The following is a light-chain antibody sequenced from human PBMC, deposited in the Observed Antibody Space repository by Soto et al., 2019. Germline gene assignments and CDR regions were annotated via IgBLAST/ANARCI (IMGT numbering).Light chain of an antibody. V-gene: IGLV2-8*01. J-gene: IGLJ1*01. CDR2: EVS. CDR3: SSYAGSXNLYV. CDR1: SSDVGGYNS. Sequence: QSALTQPPSASGSPGQSVTISCTGTSSDVGGYNSVSWYQQHPGKAPKLMIYEVSKRPSGVPDRFSGSKSGNTASLTVSGLQAEDEADYYCSSYAGSXNLYVFGTGTKVTVL.